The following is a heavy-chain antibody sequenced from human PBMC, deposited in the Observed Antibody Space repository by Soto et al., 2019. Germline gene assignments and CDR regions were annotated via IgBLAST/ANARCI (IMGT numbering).Heavy chain of an antibody. CDR2: IHYSGST. D-gene: IGHD6-19*01. V-gene: IGHV4-59*12. J-gene: IGHJ6*02. CDR1: GGSISSYY. Sequence: SETLSLTCTVSGGSISSYYWSWIRQPPGKGLEWIGFIHYSGSTNYNPSLKSRVTISVDKSKNQFSLKLSSATAADTAVYYCARDGSYSSGWFYYYGMDVWGQGTTVT. CDR3: ARDGSYSSGWFYYYGMDV.